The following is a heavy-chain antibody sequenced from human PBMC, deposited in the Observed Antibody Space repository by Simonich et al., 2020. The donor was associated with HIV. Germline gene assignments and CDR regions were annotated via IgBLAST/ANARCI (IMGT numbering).Heavy chain of an antibody. V-gene: IGHV3-43D*04. CDR3: AKGARGSSWYYFDY. D-gene: IGHD6-13*01. Sequence: EVQLVESGGVVVQPGGSLRLSCAASGFTFDDYAMHWVRHAPGKVLEWVSLSSGYGDNTYDADSVKGRCTIARDNSENSLDLQMNSRRAEDTALYYCAKGARGSSWYYFDYWGQGTLVTVSS. J-gene: IGHJ4*02. CDR1: GFTFDDYA. CDR2: SSGYGDNT.